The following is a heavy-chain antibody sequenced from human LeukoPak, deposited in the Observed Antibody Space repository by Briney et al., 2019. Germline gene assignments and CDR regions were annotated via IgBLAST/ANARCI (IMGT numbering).Heavy chain of an antibody. D-gene: IGHD2-2*01. CDR1: GFTFSTYA. CDR3: ATDFPCSSTSCYWGY. V-gene: IGHV3-23*01. J-gene: IGHJ4*02. Sequence: PGGSLRLSCAASGFTFSTYAMSWVRQATGKGLEWVSAIGVSGGTTYYAESVKGRFTISRDNSKSTLYLQMNSLRAEDTAVYYCATDFPCSSTSCYWGYWGQGTLVTVSS. CDR2: IGVSGGTT.